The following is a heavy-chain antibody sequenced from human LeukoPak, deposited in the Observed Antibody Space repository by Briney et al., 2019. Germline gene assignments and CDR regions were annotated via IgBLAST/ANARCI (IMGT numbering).Heavy chain of an antibody. CDR3: MRGQPETSTT. D-gene: IGHD5/OR15-5a*01. V-gene: IGHV1-8*01. CDR1: GYAFTNHD. J-gene: IGHJ5*02. Sequence: ASVKVSCKASGYAFTNHDINWVRQASGQGLEWMGRMNPNSGDTGYAQKFQGRVTMTRDTSISTAYMELSSLTSEDTGVYYCMRGQPETSTTWGQGSLVTVSS. CDR2: MNPNSGDT.